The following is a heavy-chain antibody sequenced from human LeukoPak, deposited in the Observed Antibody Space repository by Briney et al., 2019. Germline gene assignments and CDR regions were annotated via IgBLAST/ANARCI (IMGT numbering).Heavy chain of an antibody. V-gene: IGHV1-2*06. J-gene: IGHJ4*02. CDR3: ATAPFPPGEWQQLSY. D-gene: IGHD6-13*01. CDR1: GYTFTGYY. CDR2: INPNSGGT. Sequence: ASVKVSCKASGYTFTGYYMHWVRRAPGQGLEWMGRINPNSGGTNYAQKFQGRVTMTRDTSISTAYMELSRLRSDDTAVYYCATAPFPPGEWQQLSYWGQGTLVTVSS.